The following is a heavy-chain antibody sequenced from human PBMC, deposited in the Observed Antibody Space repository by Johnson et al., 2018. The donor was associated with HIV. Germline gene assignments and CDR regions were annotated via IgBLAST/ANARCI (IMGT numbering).Heavy chain of an antibody. CDR3: AKSDVVVIPEGAFDI. CDR1: GFTFNNAW. V-gene: IGHV3-15*01. J-gene: IGHJ3*02. Sequence: VQLVESGGGVVQPGGSLRLSCADSGFTFNNAWMSWVRQAPGKGLEWVGRIKSKTDGGTTDYAAPVKGRFTISRDDSKNTLYLQMHSLRAEDTAVYYCAKSDVVVIPEGAFDIWGQGTMVTVSS. D-gene: IGHD2-21*01. CDR2: IKSKTDGGTT.